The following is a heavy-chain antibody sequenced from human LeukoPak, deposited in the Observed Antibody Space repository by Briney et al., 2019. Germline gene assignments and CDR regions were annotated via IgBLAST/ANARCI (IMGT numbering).Heavy chain of an antibody. Sequence: GGSLRLSCAASGFTFNNYAMNWVRQAPGKGLEWVSAISSSGGSTYYADSVKGRLTAPRDNSKNTLYLEMNSLRAEDTAVYYCAKMEGYYYGSGSYSLDYWGQGTLVTVSS. CDR3: AKMEGYYYGSGSYSLDY. V-gene: IGHV3-23*01. J-gene: IGHJ4*02. CDR2: ISSSGGST. D-gene: IGHD3-10*01. CDR1: GFTFNNYA.